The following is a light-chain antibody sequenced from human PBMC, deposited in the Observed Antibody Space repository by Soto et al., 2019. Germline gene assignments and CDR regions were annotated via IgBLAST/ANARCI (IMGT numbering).Light chain of an antibody. V-gene: IGKV3-15*01. CDR1: QSVSSY. Sequence: EIVLTQSPATLSLSPGERATLSFRASQSVSSYLAWYQHKPGQAPRLLIYGASTRATGIPARFSGSGSGTEFTLTINSLQSEDFAVYYCQHFNNWPLTFGGGTKVDIK. J-gene: IGKJ4*01. CDR2: GAS. CDR3: QHFNNWPLT.